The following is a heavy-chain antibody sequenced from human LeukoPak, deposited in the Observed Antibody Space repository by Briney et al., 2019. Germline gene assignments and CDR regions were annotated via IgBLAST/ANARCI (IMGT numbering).Heavy chain of an antibody. J-gene: IGHJ6*03. CDR3: AKVEYNYYYMDV. V-gene: IGHV1-18*01. Sequence: ASVKVSCKASGYTFTSYGISWVRQAPGQGLEWMGWISAYNGNTNYAQKLQGRVTMTTDTSTSTAYMELRSLRSDDTAVYYCAKVEYNYYYMDVWGKGTTVTVSS. CDR1: GYTFTSYG. CDR2: ISAYNGNT.